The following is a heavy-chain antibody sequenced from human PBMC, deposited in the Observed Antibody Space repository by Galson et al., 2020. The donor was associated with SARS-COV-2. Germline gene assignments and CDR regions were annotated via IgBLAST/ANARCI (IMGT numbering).Heavy chain of an antibody. Sequence: SQTLSLTCAISGDSVSSSSGAWNWIRQSPSRGLEWLGRTYYRSRWFNDYAVSVLSVESRISINVDTSKNHFSLQLNSVTPEDAAVYYCAREGPRASFDYWGQGALVTVSS. CDR3: AREGPRASFDY. V-gene: IGHV6-1*01. CDR2: TYYRSRWFN. J-gene: IGHJ4*02. CDR1: GDSVSSSSGA. D-gene: IGHD6-6*01.